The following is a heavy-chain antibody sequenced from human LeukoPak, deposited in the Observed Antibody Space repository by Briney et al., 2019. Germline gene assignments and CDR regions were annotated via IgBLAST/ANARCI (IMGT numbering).Heavy chain of an antibody. D-gene: IGHD1-1*01. Sequence: SETLSLTCTVSGGSISSYYWSWIRQPAGKGLEWIGRIYTSGSTNYNPSLKSRVTISVDKSKNQFSLKLSSVPAADTAVYYCARDKWRGTSYFDYWGQGTLVTVSS. CDR3: ARDKWRGTSYFDY. CDR2: IYTSGST. J-gene: IGHJ4*02. CDR1: GGSISSYY. V-gene: IGHV4-4*07.